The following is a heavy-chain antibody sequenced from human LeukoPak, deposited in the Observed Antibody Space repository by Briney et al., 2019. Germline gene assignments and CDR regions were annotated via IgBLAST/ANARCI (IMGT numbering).Heavy chain of an antibody. V-gene: IGHV3-48*03. D-gene: IGHD2-15*01. J-gene: IGHJ3*02. Sequence: GGSLTLSCTASGFTFSSYERNWVRQAPGKGLEWVSYISNSGGTIYYADSVRGRFTISSDNAKNSLYVQINSLSADDAAVYECARHRSGGSQDDAFDIWGQETMVTVSS. CDR2: ISNSGGTI. CDR3: ARHRSGGSQDDAFDI. CDR1: GFTFSSYE.